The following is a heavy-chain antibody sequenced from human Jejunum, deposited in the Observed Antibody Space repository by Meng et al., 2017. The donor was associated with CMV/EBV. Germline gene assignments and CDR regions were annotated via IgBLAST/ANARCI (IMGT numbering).Heavy chain of an antibody. D-gene: IGHD3-22*01. CDR3: ARVNDGRVRYYFAY. CDR2: ITPVFGTT. CDR1: GGSFSSYV. Sequence: AGGSFSSYVINWVRQAPGQGPEWMGEITPVFGTTSYAPKFQGKVTITADESTSTVFMELSSLRSEDTAVYYCARVNDGRVRYYFAYWGQGTLVTVSS. J-gene: IGHJ4*02. V-gene: IGHV1-69*01.